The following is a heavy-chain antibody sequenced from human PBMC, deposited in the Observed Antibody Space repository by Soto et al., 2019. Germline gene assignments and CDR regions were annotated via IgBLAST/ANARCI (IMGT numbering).Heavy chain of an antibody. CDR1: GFTVSSKY. J-gene: IGHJ4*02. V-gene: IGHV3-66*01. D-gene: IGHD3-3*01. CDR3: ARGASDHDFSFDF. CDR2: IYSGGNT. Sequence: EVHLVESGGGLVQPGGSLRLSCAASGFTVSSKYMSWVRQAPGKGLEWVSVIYSGGNTYYADSVKGRFTISRDMSKNTVSLQMDSLSAEDTAVYHCARGASDHDFSFDFWGQGTLVTVSS.